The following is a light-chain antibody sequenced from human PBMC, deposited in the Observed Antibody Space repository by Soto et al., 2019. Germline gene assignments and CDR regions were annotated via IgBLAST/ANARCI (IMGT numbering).Light chain of an antibody. Sequence: EIVLPQSPGTLSLSPGASATLSCRASQSVSSSYLAWYQQKPGQAPRLLIYDVSSRATGIPDRFSGSGSGTDFTLTISRLEPEDFAVYYCQQYGTSPITFGQGTRLEIK. J-gene: IGKJ5*01. V-gene: IGKV3-20*01. CDR3: QQYGTSPIT. CDR2: DVS. CDR1: QSVSSSY.